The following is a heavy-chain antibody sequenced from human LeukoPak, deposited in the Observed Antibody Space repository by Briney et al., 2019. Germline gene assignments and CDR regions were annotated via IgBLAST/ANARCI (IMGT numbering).Heavy chain of an antibody. V-gene: IGHV4-59*01. CDR1: GGSISSYY. D-gene: IGHD6-25*01. CDR2: IYYRGST. CDR3: ASSATNNWLDY. Sequence: PSETLSLTCTVSGGSISSYYWSSIRQPPGKGLELIGYIYYRGSTNYNPSLKSRVTISVDTSKNQFSLKLTSVTAADTAVYYCASSATNNWLDYWGQGTLVTVSS. J-gene: IGHJ5*01.